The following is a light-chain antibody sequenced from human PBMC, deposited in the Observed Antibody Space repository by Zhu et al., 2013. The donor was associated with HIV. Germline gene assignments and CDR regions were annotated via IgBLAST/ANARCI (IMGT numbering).Light chain of an antibody. CDR2: STH. Sequence: QTVVTQEPSFSVSPGGTVTFTCGLRSGSVSTTHFPSWYQQAPGQAPRTLIYSTHTRSSGVPDRFSGSILGNKAALTITGAQAEDESDYYCLLYMGSSTHVVFGGGTKLTVL. V-gene: IGLV8-61*01. J-gene: IGLJ2*01. CDR3: LLYMGSSTHVV. CDR1: SGSVSTTHF.